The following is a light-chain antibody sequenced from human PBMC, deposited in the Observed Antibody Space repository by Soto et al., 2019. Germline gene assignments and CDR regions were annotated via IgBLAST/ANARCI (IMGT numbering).Light chain of an antibody. CDR3: QHYNNWPPWT. CDR2: GAS. Sequence: EIVITQSPATLSVSPGERATLSCRASQSVSSNLAWYQQEPGQAPRLLIYGASTRATGIPARFSGSGSGTDFTLTISSLQSEDFAVYYCQHYNNWPPWTFGQGDQGGYQT. V-gene: IGKV3-15*01. J-gene: IGKJ1*01. CDR1: QSVSSN.